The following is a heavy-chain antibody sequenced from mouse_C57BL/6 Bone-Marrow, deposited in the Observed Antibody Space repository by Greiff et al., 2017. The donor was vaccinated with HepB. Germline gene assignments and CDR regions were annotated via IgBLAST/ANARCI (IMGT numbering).Heavy chain of an antibody. V-gene: IGHV3-8*01. Sequence: EVQVVESGPGLAKPSQSLSLTCSVTGYSITSDYWNWIRQFPGNNLEYMGYISYSGSTYYNPSLKSRISITRDTSKNQYYLQLKSVTTEDTATYYCARRSWDWYFDVWGTGTTVTVSS. CDR3: ARRSWDWYFDV. J-gene: IGHJ1*03. CDR2: ISYSGST. CDR1: GYSITSDY. D-gene: IGHD4-1*01.